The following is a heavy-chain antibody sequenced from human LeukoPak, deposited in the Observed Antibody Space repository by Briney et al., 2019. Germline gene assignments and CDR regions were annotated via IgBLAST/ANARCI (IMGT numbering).Heavy chain of an antibody. V-gene: IGHV4-59*04. Sequence: GSLRLSCAASGFTFSSYAMNWVRQPPGKGLEWIGSIYYSGSTYYNPSLKSRVTMSIDTFKNQFSLKLTSVTAADTAVYYCARGPWELDHWGQGTLVTVSS. CDR2: IYYSGST. CDR1: GFTFSSYA. CDR3: ARGPWELDH. J-gene: IGHJ4*02. D-gene: IGHD1-1*01.